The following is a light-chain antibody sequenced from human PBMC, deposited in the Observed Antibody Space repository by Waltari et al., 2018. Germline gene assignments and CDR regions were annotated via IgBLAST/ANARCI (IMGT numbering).Light chain of an antibody. CDR2: VNSDGSH. J-gene: IGLJ3*02. CDR3: QTGGHGTWV. V-gene: IGLV4-69*01. Sequence: QLVLTQSPSASASLGASVKLPCPLSSGHSSNIVAWHQQKPEKGPRYLMKVNSDGSHTKGDEIPDRFAGSSSGSERYLTISSLQSEDEADYYCQTGGHGTWVFGGGTKLTVV. CDR1: SGHSSNI.